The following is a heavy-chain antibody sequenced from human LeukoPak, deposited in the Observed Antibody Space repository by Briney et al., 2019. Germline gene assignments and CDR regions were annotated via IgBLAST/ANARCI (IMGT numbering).Heavy chain of an antibody. CDR1: GFKFDDYA. D-gene: IGHD2-15*01. CDR3: AKDSGSCTGGSCHRDYFGLDV. J-gene: IGHJ6*02. Sequence: PGGSLRLSCAASGFKFDDYAMHWVRQVRGKGLEWVSGSNWDGNNIGYADSVKGRFTISRDNAKNSLYLQMTSLRAEDTALYFCAKDSGSCTGGSCHRDYFGLDVWGQGTTVTVSS. V-gene: IGHV3-9*01. CDR2: SNWDGNNI.